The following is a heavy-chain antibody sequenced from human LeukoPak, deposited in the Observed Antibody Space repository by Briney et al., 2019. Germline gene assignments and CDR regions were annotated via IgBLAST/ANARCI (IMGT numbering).Heavy chain of an antibody. CDR1: GFTFTSYA. Sequence: GESLRLSCAASGFTFTSYAMSWVRQAPGKGLEWVLVLAGDGNTYYADSVKGRFTNSRDDSKNTLFLQMNSLRAEDTAVYFCARVKWKLIGYFDYWGQGTLVTVSS. V-gene: IGHV3-23*01. J-gene: IGHJ4*02. CDR2: LAGDGNT. D-gene: IGHD1-20*01. CDR3: ARVKWKLIGYFDY.